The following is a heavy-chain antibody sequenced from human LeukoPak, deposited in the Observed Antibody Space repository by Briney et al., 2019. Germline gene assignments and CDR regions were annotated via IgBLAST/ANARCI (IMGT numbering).Heavy chain of an antibody. CDR1: GGSISSGSYY. Sequence: HPSETLSLTCTVSGGSISSGSYYWSWIRQPAGKGLEWIGRIYTSGSTNYNPSLKSRVTISVDTSKNQFSLKLSSVTAADTAVYYCASGLEMAAENWFDPWGQGTLVTVSS. V-gene: IGHV4-61*02. CDR2: IYTSGST. D-gene: IGHD5-24*01. J-gene: IGHJ5*02. CDR3: ASGLEMAAENWFDP.